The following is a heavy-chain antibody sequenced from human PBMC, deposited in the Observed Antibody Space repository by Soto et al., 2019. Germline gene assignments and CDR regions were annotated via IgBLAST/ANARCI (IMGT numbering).Heavy chain of an antibody. CDR1: GDRASSNSAA. V-gene: IGHV6-1*01. J-gene: IGHJ6*02. CDR2: TYYRSKWYN. CDR3: ARDSVAARPRGFYYYYGMDV. D-gene: IGHD6-6*01. Sequence: SQTLSLICAISGDRASSNSAAWNWIRQSPSRGLEWLGRTYYRSKWYNDYAVSVKSRITINPDTSKNQFSLQLNSVTPEDTAVYYCARDSVAARPRGFYYYYGMDVWGQGTTVTVSS.